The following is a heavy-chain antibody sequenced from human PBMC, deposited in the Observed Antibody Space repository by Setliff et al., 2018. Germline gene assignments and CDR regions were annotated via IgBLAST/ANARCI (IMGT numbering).Heavy chain of an antibody. CDR2: TIPMFGTT. J-gene: IGHJ6*03. V-gene: IGHV1-69*05. CDR3: VREGVDSRSSTDYRYYMDV. Sequence: GASVKVSCKASGGTFSSYGISWVRQAPGQGLERMGGTIPMFGTTSYARQFQGRVTIITDESTSTAYMQLSSLGSEDTAVYYCVREGVDSRSSTDYRYYMDVWGKGTTVTVSS. D-gene: IGHD3-22*01. CDR1: GGTFSSYG.